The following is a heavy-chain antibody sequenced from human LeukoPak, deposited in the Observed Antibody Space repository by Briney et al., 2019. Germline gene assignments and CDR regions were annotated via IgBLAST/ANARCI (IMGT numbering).Heavy chain of an antibody. J-gene: IGHJ4*02. CDR1: GFTFDGYT. D-gene: IGHD2-21*02. Sequence: PGGSLRLSCAASGFTFDGYTMNWVRQAPGKGLEWVASISSRSDYIYYADSVRGRFTVSRENAKNSLSLQMNTLRAEDTATYYCARAEASVTAFDFWGRGSLVTVSS. V-gene: IGHV3-21*01. CDR3: ARAEASVTAFDF. CDR2: ISSRSDYI.